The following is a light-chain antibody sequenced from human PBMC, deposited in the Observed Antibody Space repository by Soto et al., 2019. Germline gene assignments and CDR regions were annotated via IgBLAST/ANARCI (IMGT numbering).Light chain of an antibody. V-gene: IGLV2-14*01. J-gene: IGLJ1*01. CDR2: DVS. CDR1: SSDVGRYNY. CDR3: GSFTTSSTFV. Sequence: QSALAQPASVSGSPGQSITISCTGTSSDVGRYNYVSWFQQHPGKAPKLLIYDVSNWPSGVSDRFSGSKSGNTASLTISWLQAEDEADYYCGSFTTSSTFVFGTGTKVTVL.